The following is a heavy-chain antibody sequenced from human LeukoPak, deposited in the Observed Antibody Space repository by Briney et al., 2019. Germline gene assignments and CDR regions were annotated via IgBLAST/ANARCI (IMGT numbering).Heavy chain of an antibody. J-gene: IGHJ4*02. Sequence: QPGGSLILSCAASCFSFSTYSIDWVRPAPGEGLEWLSYISSSSSTIYYADSVKGRFTVSRDNAENLVYLQMNSLGAEDTAVYYCALVGRSGYTKDYWGQGTLVTVSS. CDR1: CFSFSTYS. D-gene: IGHD5-12*01. CDR2: ISSSSSTI. V-gene: IGHV3-48*04. CDR3: ALVGRSGYTKDY.